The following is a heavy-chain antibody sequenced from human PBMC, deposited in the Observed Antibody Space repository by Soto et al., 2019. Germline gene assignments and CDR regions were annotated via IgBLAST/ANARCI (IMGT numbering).Heavy chain of an antibody. CDR1: GFTLNAYN. V-gene: IGHV3-48*02. CDR2: ISSSGNTI. J-gene: IGHJ4*02. Sequence: GGSLRLSCAASGFTLNAYNMYWVRQAPGRGLEWLSFISSSGNTIYYADSVKGRFTVSRDTAKNSLYLQMSNLRDEDTAVYYCAGISETSNCFRAQRTSVPVSS. CDR3: AGISETSNCF. D-gene: IGHD2-2*01.